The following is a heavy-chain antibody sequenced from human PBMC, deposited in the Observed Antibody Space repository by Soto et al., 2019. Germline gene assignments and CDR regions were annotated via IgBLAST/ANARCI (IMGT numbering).Heavy chain of an antibody. J-gene: IGHJ3*01. CDR1: GFIFNSYS. CDR3: ARDSAYAFDV. CDR2: IWGSVI. V-gene: IGHV3-48*02. D-gene: IGHD3-10*01. Sequence: EVQVVESGGGLVQPGGSLRLSCAASGFIFNSYSMNWVRQAPGKGLEWVSYIWGSVIYYADSVKGRFTISRDDAENSLYLQMNSLRDEDTAVYYCARDSAYAFDVWGQGTMVTVS.